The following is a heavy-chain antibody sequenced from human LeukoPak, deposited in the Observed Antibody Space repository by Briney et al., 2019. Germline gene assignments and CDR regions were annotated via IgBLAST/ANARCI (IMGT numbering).Heavy chain of an antibody. D-gene: IGHD4-17*01. CDR2: ISYDGSNK. CDR1: GFTFSSYG. CDR3: ARARYGDYYLDY. V-gene: IGHV3-30*03. J-gene: IGHJ4*02. Sequence: PGGSLRLSCAASGFTFSSYGMHWVRQAPGKGLEWVAVISYDGSNKYYADSVKGRFTISRDNSKNTLYLQMNSLRAEDTAVYYCARARYGDYYLDYWGQGTLVTVSS.